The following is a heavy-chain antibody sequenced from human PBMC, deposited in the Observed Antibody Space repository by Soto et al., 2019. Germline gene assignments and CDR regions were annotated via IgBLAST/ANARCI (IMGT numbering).Heavy chain of an antibody. CDR1: GFTFSSYA. V-gene: IGHV3-23*01. J-gene: IGHJ4*02. CDR2: ISGSGGST. CDR3: AKDLKRLRWLADY. D-gene: IGHD6-19*01. Sequence: EVQLLESGGGLVQPGGSLRLSCAASGFTFSSYAMSWVRHAPGKGLEGVSAISGSGGSTYYADSVKGRFTISRDNSKNTLYLQMNSLRAEDTAVYYCAKDLKRLRWLADYWGQGTLVTVSS.